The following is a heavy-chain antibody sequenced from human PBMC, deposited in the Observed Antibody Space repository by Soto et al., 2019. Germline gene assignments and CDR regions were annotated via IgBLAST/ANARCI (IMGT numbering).Heavy chain of an antibody. CDR1: GYTLTELS. CDR2: FDAEDGEA. Sequence: QVELVQSGAEVKKPGASVKVSCKVSGYTLTELSMHWVRQAPGKGLEWMGVFDAEDGEAPYAQNFQGRVTMTVDTSTDTAYMEVTSLRSEDTAVYYCATDLFPDYADAWVTFRPADYWGQGTQVTVSS. V-gene: IGHV1-24*01. J-gene: IGHJ4*02. D-gene: IGHD3-16*02. CDR3: ATDLFPDYADAWVTFRPADY.